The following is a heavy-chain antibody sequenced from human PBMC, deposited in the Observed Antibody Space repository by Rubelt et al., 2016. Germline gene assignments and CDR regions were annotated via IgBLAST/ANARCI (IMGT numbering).Heavy chain of an antibody. J-gene: IGHJ5*02. CDR3: AREPGYCSGGSCYGGWFDP. Sequence: QLQLQESGPGLVKPSETLSLTCAVYGGSFSGYYWSWIRQPPGKGLEWIGEINHSGSTNYNPSLKSRVTISVDTSKTQFSLGLSSGIAADTAVYYCAREPGYCSGGSCYGGWFDPWGQGTLVTVSS. CDR2: INHSGST. CDR1: GGSFSGYY. D-gene: IGHD2-15*01. V-gene: IGHV4-34*01.